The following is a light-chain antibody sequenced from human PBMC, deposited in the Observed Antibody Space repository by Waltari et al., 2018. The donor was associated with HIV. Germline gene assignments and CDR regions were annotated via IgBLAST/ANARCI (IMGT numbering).Light chain of an antibody. CDR2: DAS. CDR3: QQRTNGPPRLA. Sequence: DNVLTQSPATLSLSPRQRATLSCRTSQSVSDYLAWYQQKPGQAPRLLIYDASKRATGIPARFSGSGAGTDFTLTISSLEPEDCAVYYCQQRTNGPPRLAFGGGTKVEI. V-gene: IGKV3-11*01. J-gene: IGKJ4*01. CDR1: QSVSDY.